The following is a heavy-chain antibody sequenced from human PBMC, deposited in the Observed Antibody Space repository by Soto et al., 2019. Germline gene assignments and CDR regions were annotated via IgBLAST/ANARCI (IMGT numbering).Heavy chain of an antibody. D-gene: IGHD6-13*01. J-gene: IGHJ4*02. CDR1: GFTFSSYA. Sequence: SLRLSCTASGFTFSSYAMSWVRQAPGKGLEWVSGISGSAVNSYYADSVKGRFTISRDNSKNTLYLHMVSLRAEDSAVYYCAKGLTIASAGTFDFWGQGTLVTVSS. V-gene: IGHV3-23*01. CDR2: ISGSAVNS. CDR3: AKGLTIASAGTFDF.